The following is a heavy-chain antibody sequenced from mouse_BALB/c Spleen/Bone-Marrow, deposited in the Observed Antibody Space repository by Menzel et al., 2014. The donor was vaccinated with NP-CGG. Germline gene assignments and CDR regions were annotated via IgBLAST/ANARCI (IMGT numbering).Heavy chain of an antibody. CDR3: ARGGAGNWFAY. Sequence: EVQRVESGGGLVKPGGSLKLSCAASGFTFSSYAMSWVRQTPEKRLEWVASISSGGSTYYPDSVKGRFTISRDNARNILYLQMSSLRSEDTAMYYCARGGAGNWFAYWGQGTLVTVSA. J-gene: IGHJ3*01. CDR2: ISSGGST. D-gene: IGHD2-1*01. CDR1: GFTFSSYA. V-gene: IGHV5-6-5*01.